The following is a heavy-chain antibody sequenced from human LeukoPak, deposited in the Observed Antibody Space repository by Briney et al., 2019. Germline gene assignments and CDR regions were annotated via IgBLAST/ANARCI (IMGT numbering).Heavy chain of an antibody. J-gene: IGHJ4*02. CDR3: ARGRMIVTFDYFDY. Sequence: SQTLSLTCTVSGRSISRGGYYWSWLRQHPGNGLEWSGYIYYSGSTYYNASLKSRVTISVDTSKNQFSLELSSVTAADTAVYYCARGRMIVTFDYFDYWGQGTLVTVSS. D-gene: IGHD3-22*01. CDR1: GRSISRGGYY. V-gene: IGHV4-31*03. CDR2: IYYSGST.